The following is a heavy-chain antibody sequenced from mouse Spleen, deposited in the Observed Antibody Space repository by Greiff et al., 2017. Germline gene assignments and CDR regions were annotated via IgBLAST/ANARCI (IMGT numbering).Heavy chain of an antibody. CDR1: GYTFTDYY. CDR2: INPNNGGT. D-gene: IGHD2-14*01. J-gene: IGHJ4*01. V-gene: IGHV1-26*01. Sequence: EVQLQQSGPELVKPGASVKISCKASGYTFTDYYMHWVKQSPGQGLEWLGDINPNNGGTSYNEKFKGKATLTVDKSSSTAYMELRSLTSEDSAVYYCATNYRYHYDAMDYWGQGTSGTVSS. CDR3: ATNYRYHYDAMDY.